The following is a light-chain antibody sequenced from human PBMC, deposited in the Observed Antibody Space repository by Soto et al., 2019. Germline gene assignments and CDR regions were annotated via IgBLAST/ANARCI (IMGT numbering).Light chain of an antibody. CDR2: EVS. CDR3: SSYRSSTTPYV. J-gene: IGLJ1*01. V-gene: IGLV2-14*01. CDR1: SSDVGGYNY. Sequence: QSLLTQPASVSGSPGQSITISCTGTSSDVGGYNYVSWYQQHPGKAPKLLIYEVSYRPSGVSNRFSGSKSGKRASLTISGLQAEDEADYYCSSYRSSTTPYVFGTGTKVTVL.